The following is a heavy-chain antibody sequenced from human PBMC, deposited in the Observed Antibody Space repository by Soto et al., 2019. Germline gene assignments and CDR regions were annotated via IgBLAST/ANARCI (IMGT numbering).Heavy chain of an antibody. CDR3: PPSYGNAWHTY. V-gene: IGHV4-59*02. CDR1: GDSVTSHY. CDR2: MHYTGFS. Sequence: SETLSLTCSVSGDSVTSHYLTWIRQSPEKGLEWIGYMHYTGFSHYNPSLKSRLTISVDKSKNQFTLQLTSVTVADTAVYYCPPSYGNAWHTYWGQGTQVTVSS. J-gene: IGHJ4*02. D-gene: IGHD3-10*01.